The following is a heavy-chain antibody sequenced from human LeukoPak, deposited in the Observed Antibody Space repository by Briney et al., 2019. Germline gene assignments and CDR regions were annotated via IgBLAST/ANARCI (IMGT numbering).Heavy chain of an antibody. CDR1: GFTFSTYR. D-gene: IGHD1-14*01. CDR2: IKQDGSEK. Sequence: GGSLRLSCAASGFTFSTYRMSWVRQAPGKGLEWVANIKQDGSEKYYVDSVKGRFTISRDSAKNSLYLQMNSLRAEDTAVYYCARDSNLYYYYKDVWGKGTTVTISS. CDR3: ARDSNLYYYYKDV. J-gene: IGHJ6*03. V-gene: IGHV3-7*01.